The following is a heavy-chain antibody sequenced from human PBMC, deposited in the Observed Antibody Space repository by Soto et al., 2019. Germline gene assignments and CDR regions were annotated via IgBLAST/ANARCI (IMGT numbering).Heavy chain of an antibody. V-gene: IGHV4-34*01. CDR2: VNHSGST. CDR3: ARGRQVTPAALFKRAGDFSMDV. Sequence: SETLSLTCAVYGGSFRGYSWTWIRQPPGKGLEWIGEVNHSGSTYYSPSLMSRVTLSIDTSKNQFSLKLSSVTAADTAVYYCARGRQVTPAALFKRAGDFSMDVWGQGTTVTVSS. J-gene: IGHJ6*02. D-gene: IGHD2-2*01. CDR1: GGSFRGYS.